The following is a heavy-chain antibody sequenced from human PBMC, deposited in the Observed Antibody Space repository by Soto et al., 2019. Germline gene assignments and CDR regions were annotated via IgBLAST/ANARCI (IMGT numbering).Heavy chain of an antibody. CDR1: GGSISSGGYY. Sequence: QVQLQESGPGLVKPSQTLSFTCTVSGGSISSGGYYWSWIRQHPGKGLEWIGYIYYSGSTYYNPSLKSRVTISVDTSKNQFSLKLSSVTAADTAVYYCARDTNDYVWGSYRYTRGYYYGMDVWGQGTTVTVSS. D-gene: IGHD3-16*02. V-gene: IGHV4-31*03. CDR2: IYYSGST. J-gene: IGHJ6*02. CDR3: ARDTNDYVWGSYRYTRGYYYGMDV.